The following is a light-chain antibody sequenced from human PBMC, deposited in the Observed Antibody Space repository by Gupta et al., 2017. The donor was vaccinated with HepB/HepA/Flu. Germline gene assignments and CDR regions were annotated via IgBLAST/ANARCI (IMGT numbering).Light chain of an antibody. CDR1: SDLYLGTYR. J-gene: IGLJ3*02. Sequence: QAVVTQPPALSASPGTSVRLTCTLHSDLYLGTYRIYWYQQKSGSPPQYLLRYKSDSDKQQGSGVPSRFSGSKDFSANAGILLSSGLQYEEEADYHCMIWQISRGVFGGGTTLTVL. CDR2: YKSDSDK. CDR3: MIWQISRGV. V-gene: IGLV5-45*02.